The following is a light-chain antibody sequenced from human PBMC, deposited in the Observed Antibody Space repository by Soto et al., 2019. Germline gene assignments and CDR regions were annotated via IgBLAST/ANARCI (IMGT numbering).Light chain of an antibody. CDR1: QSISSW. CDR2: KAS. J-gene: IGKJ1*01. Sequence: DIQMTQSPSTLSASVGDRVTITCRASQSISSWLAWYQQKPGKAPKLLISKASSLESGVPSRFSSSGSGTEFTLTISSLQPDDFATYYCQQYSDYPWTFGQGTKVEIK. CDR3: QQYSDYPWT. V-gene: IGKV1-5*03.